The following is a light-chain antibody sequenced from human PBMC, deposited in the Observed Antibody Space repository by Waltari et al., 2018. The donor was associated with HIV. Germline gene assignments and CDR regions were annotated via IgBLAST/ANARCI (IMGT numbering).Light chain of an antibody. J-gene: IGLJ3*02. CDR2: DNN. CDR1: SSNIGGNT. Sequence: QSVLTQPPSASGTPGQRVTISCSGSSSNIGGNTINWYQQLPGTAPKLLIVDNNRRPSGVPERFSGSKSGSSASLAIGGLQSEDEADYFCAAWDDSLNGWVFGGGTKLTVL. CDR3: AAWDDSLNGWV. V-gene: IGLV1-44*01.